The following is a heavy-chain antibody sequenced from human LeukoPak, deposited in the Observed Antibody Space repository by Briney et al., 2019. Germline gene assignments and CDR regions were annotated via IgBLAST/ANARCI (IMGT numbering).Heavy chain of an antibody. D-gene: IGHD3-22*01. CDR2: INPGGGST. V-gene: IGHV1-46*01. CDR1: GYTFTTYY. J-gene: IGHJ4*02. Sequence: ASVKVSCKASGYTFTTYYVHWVRQAPGQGLEWMGIINPGGGSTTYAQKFQGRVTMTRDMSTSTVYMELSGLRSEDTAVYYCARGGEDDYYDSSGYVYWGQGTLVTVSS. CDR3: ARGGEDDYYDSSGYVY.